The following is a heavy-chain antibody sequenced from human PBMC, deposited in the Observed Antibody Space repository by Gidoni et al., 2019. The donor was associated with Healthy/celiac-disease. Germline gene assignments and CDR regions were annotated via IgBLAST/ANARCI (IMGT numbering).Heavy chain of an antibody. D-gene: IGHD3-10*01. J-gene: IGHJ4*02. CDR2: ISYDGSNK. Sequence: QVQLVESGGGVVQPGRSLRLSCAASGFTFSSYAMHWVRQAPGKGLEWVAVISYDGSNKYYADSVKGRFTISRDNSKKTLYLQMNSLRAEDTAVYYCARRGGQVSDYWGQGTLVTVSS. CDR3: ARRGGQVSDY. V-gene: IGHV3-30-3*01. CDR1: GFTFSSYA.